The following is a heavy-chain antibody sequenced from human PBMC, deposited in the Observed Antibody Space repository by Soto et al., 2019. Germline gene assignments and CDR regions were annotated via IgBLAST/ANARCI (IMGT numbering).Heavy chain of an antibody. CDR3: ARDHCSTSTCYTVWFDP. V-gene: IGHV3-74*01. CDR1: GFTFSNYW. D-gene: IGHD2-2*01. CDR2: TNTDGSST. J-gene: IGHJ5*02. Sequence: GGSLRLSCAASGFTFSNYWIHWVRQVPGKGLVWVSRTNTDGSSTNYADSVKGRFTVSRDNADNTLYLRMSSLRAEDTAVYYCARDHCSTSTCYTVWFDPWGQGTLVTVSS.